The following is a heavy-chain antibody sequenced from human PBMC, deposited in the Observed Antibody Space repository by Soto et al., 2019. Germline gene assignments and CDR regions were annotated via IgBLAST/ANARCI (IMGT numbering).Heavy chain of an antibody. Sequence: VASVKVSCKASGGTFSSYAISWVRQAPGQGLEWMGGIIPIFGTANYAQKFQGRVTITADESTSTAYMELSSLKSEDTAVYYFASGARYCSGGSCRGSRIQVDYYYGMDVWG. CDR3: ASGARYCSGGSCRGSRIQVDYYYGMDV. V-gene: IGHV1-69*13. CDR1: GGTFSSYA. J-gene: IGHJ6*02. CDR2: IIPIFGTA. D-gene: IGHD2-15*01.